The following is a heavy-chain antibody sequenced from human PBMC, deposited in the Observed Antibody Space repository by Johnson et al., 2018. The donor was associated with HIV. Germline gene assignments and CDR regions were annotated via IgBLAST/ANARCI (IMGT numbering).Heavy chain of an antibody. CDR3: AKEDKLGVWYSDALDV. V-gene: IGHV3-30-3*01. D-gene: IGHD6-19*01. Sequence: QVQLVESGGGLVKPGGSLKLSCAASGFTFSGSAMHWVRQVPGKGLEWVAFIAHDESITHYADSVKGRFTMSRDNSKNTLYLHMKSLRPEDTSIYYCAKEDKLGVWYSDALDVWGQGTVVTVSS. CDR2: IAHDESIT. J-gene: IGHJ3*01. CDR1: GFTFSGSA.